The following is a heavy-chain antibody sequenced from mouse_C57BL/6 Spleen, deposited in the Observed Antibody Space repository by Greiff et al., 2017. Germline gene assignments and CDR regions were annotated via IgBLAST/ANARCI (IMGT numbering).Heavy chain of an antibody. Sequence: EVHLVESGGGLVQPKGSLKLSCAASGFTFNTYAMHWVRQAPGKGLEWVARIRSKSSNYATYYADSVKDRFTISRDDSQSMLYLQMNILKTEDTAMYYCVRGPDYYGSSYFDYWGQGTTLTVSS. J-gene: IGHJ2*01. D-gene: IGHD1-1*01. V-gene: IGHV10-3*01. CDR2: IRSKSSNYAT. CDR3: VRGPDYYGSSYFDY. CDR1: GFTFNTYA.